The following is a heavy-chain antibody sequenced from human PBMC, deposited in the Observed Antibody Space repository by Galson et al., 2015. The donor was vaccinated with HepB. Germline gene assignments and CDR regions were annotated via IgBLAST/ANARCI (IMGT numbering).Heavy chain of an antibody. CDR1: GFTFSLYG. V-gene: IGHV3-48*04. CDR2: ISSSSSAK. CDR3: ARDVTIVGAWSWYFDY. Sequence: SLRLSCAASGFTFSLYGMNWVRQAPGKGPEWVSYISSSSSAKNYADSVKGRFTISRDNAKNSLHLRMDSLRAEDTAVYYCARDVTIVGAWSWYFDYWGQGTLVTVSS. J-gene: IGHJ4*02. D-gene: IGHD1-26*01.